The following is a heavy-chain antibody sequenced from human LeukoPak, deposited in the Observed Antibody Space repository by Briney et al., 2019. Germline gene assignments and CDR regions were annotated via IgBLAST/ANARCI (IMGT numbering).Heavy chain of an antibody. CDR2: IKQDGSEK. CDR1: GFTFSSYW. Sequence: PGGSLRLSCAASGFTFSSYWMSWVRQAPGKGLEWVANIKQDGSEKYYVDSVKGRFTISRDNAKNSLYLQMNSLRAEDTAVYYCARVITHDFWSGYYTGLGSYYFDYWGQGTLVTVSS. D-gene: IGHD3-3*01. V-gene: IGHV3-7*01. J-gene: IGHJ4*02. CDR3: ARVITHDFWSGYYTGLGSYYFDY.